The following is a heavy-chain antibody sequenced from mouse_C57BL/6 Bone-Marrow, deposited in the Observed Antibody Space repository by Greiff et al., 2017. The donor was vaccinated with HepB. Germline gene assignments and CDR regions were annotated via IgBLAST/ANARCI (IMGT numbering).Heavy chain of an antibody. CDR2: IWTGGGT. Sequence: VMLVESGPGLVAPSQSLSITCTVSGFSLTSYAISWVRQPPGKGLEWLGVIWTGGGTNYNSALKSRLSISKDNSKSQVFLKMNSLQTDDTARYYCARKGYGNYDWYFDVWGTGTTVTVSS. D-gene: IGHD2-1*01. J-gene: IGHJ1*03. CDR3: ARKGYGNYDWYFDV. V-gene: IGHV2-9-1*01. CDR1: GFSLTSYA.